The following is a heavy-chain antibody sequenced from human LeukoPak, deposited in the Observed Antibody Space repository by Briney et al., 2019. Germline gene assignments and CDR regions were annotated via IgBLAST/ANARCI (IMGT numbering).Heavy chain of an antibody. V-gene: IGHV3-23*01. CDR3: AKAASSSLPSYYYGMDV. D-gene: IGHD6-13*01. J-gene: IGHJ6*02. CDR2: ITSSGGNT. Sequence: GGSLRLSCAASVVILRSYSMSWVRQAPGKGLEWVSVITSSGGNTYYADPVKGRFTISKDNSKNTVYLQMSRLRVDDTAAYYCAKAASSSLPSYYYGMDVWGQGTTVTISS. CDR1: VVILRSYS.